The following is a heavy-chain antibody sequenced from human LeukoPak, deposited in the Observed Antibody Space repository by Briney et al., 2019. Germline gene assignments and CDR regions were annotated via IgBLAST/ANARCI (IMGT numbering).Heavy chain of an antibody. Sequence: SETLSLTCAVYGGSFSGYYWSWIRQPPGKGLEWIGEINHSGSTNYNPSLKSRVTISVDTSKNQFSLKLSSVTAADTAVYYCARGYYGSGSYGGDFDYWGQGTLVTVSS. J-gene: IGHJ4*02. CDR2: INHSGST. CDR3: ARGYYGSGSYGGDFDY. V-gene: IGHV4-34*01. CDR1: GGSFSGYY. D-gene: IGHD3-10*01.